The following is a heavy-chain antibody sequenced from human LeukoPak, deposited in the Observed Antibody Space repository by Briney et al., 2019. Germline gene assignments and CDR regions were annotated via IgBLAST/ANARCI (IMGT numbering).Heavy chain of an antibody. Sequence: PGGSLRLSCAASGFTFNNYAMSWVRQAPGKGLEWVSAISGSGGSTYYADSVKGRFTISRDNSKNTLYLQMNSLRAEDTAVYYCAKVLTMIVVSGAFDIWGQGTMVTVSS. CDR3: AKVLTMIVVSGAFDI. CDR1: GFTFNNYA. D-gene: IGHD3-22*01. CDR2: ISGSGGST. V-gene: IGHV3-23*01. J-gene: IGHJ3*02.